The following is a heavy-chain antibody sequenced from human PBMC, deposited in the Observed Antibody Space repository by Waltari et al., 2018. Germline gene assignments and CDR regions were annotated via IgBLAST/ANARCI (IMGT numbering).Heavy chain of an antibody. CDR2: FDPEDGET. Sequence: QVQLVQSGAEVKKPGASVKVSCKVSGYPLTELSMHWVPQAPGKGIEWMGGFDPEDGETIYAQNSQGRVTMTEDTSTDTAYMELSSLRSEDTAVYYCAPVGGTMVRGNNWFDPWGQGTLVTVSS. CDR1: GYPLTELS. J-gene: IGHJ5*02. CDR3: APVGGTMVRGNNWFDP. V-gene: IGHV1-24*01. D-gene: IGHD3-10*01.